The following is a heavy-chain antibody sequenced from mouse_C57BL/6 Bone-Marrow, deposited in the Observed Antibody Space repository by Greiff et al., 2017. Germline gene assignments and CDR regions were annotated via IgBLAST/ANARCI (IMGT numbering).Heavy chain of an antibody. D-gene: IGHD1-1*01. J-gene: IGHJ4*01. CDR3: ARWGGSSYENAMDY. CDR2: IYPRDGST. Sequence: QVQLQQSDAELVKPGASVKISCKVSGYTFTDHTIHWMKQRPEQGPAWIGYIYPRDGSTKYNEKFKGKATLTADKSSSTAYMQLNSLTSEDSAVYFCARWGGSSYENAMDYWGQGTSVTVSS. CDR1: GYTFTDHT. V-gene: IGHV1-78*01.